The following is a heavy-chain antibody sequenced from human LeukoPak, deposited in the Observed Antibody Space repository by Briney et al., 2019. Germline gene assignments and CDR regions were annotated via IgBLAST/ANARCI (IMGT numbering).Heavy chain of an antibody. CDR3: ARALYYDSRESDP. D-gene: IGHD3-22*01. CDR1: GGSISSYY. CDR2: IYYSGST. Sequence: PSETLSLTCTVSGGSISSYYWSWIRQPPGKGLEWIGYIYYSGSTNYNPSLKSRVTISVDTSKNQFSPKLSSVTAADTAVYYCARALYYDSRESDPWGQGTLVTVSS. V-gene: IGHV4-59*01. J-gene: IGHJ5*02.